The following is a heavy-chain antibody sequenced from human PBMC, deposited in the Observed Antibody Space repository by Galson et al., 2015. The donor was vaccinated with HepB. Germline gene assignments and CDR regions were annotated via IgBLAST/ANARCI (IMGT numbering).Heavy chain of an antibody. CDR1: GFTFSSYA. CDR2: ISYDGSNK. Sequence: SLRLSCAASGFTFSSYAMHWVRQAPGKGLEWVAVISYDGSNKYYADSVKGRFTISRDNSKNTLYLQMNSLRAEDTAVYYCARSNLYSSSWYLNYWGQGTLVTVSS. D-gene: IGHD6-13*01. J-gene: IGHJ4*02. CDR3: ARSNLYSSSWYLNY. V-gene: IGHV3-30*04.